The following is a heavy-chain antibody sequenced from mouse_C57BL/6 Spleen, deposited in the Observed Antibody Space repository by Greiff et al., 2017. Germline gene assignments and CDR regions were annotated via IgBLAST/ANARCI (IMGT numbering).Heavy chain of an antibody. V-gene: IGHV1-69*01. Sequence: VQLQQPGAELVMPGASVKLSCKASGYTFTSYWMHWVKQRPGQGLEWIGEIDPSDSYTNYNQKFKGKSTLTVDKSSSTAYMQLSSLTSEDAAVYYCARGTTEGDWGKGTTLTVSS. CDR2: IDPSDSYT. J-gene: IGHJ2*01. CDR1: GYTFTSYW. D-gene: IGHD1-1*01. CDR3: ARGTTEGD.